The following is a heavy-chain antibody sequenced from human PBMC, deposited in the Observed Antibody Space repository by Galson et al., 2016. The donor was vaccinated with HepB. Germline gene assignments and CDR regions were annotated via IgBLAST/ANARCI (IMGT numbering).Heavy chain of an antibody. V-gene: IGHV3-23*01. CDR1: GFTFSSYA. D-gene: IGHD2-15*01. CDR2: ISGSGGST. Sequence: SLRLSCAASGFTFSSYAMSWVRQAPGKGLEXVSAISGSGGSTYYADSVKGRFTISRDNAKNTLYLQMNSLRAEDTAVYYCANHDCSGCSCYFFIDYAFDIWGQGTMVTVSS. J-gene: IGHJ3*02. CDR3: ANHDCSGCSCYFFIDYAFDI.